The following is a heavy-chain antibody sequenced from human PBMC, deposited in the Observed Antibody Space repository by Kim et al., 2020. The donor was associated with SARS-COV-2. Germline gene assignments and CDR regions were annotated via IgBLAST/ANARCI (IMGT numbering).Heavy chain of an antibody. CDR1: GGSISSSSYY. J-gene: IGHJ6*02. D-gene: IGHD3-22*01. CDR2: IYYSGST. V-gene: IGHV4-39*01. Sequence: SETLSLTCTVSGGSISSSSYYWGRIRQPPGKGLEWIGSIYYSGSTYYNPSLKSRVTISVDTSKNQFSLKLSSVTAADTAVYYCARHDPELHYYDSSGPIIYCYYGMDGWGQGTTVTVSS. CDR3: ARHDPELHYYDSSGPIIYCYYGMDG.